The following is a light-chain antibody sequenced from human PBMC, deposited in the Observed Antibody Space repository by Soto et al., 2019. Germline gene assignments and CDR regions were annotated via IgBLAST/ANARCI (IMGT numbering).Light chain of an antibody. CDR2: DAS. V-gene: IGKV1-33*01. J-gene: IGKJ4*01. CDR3: QQYDNPALT. Sequence: DIQMTQSPSSLSASVGDRVTITCQASQDISNYLNWYQKKPGKDPKLLIYDASNLETGVPSRFSGSGSGTDFNFTISSLQTEDIATYYCQQYDNPALTFGGGTKVDIK. CDR1: QDISNY.